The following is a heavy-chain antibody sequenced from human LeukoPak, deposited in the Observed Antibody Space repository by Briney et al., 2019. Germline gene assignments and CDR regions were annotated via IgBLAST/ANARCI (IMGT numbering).Heavy chain of an antibody. D-gene: IGHD2-2*01. J-gene: IGHJ4*02. V-gene: IGHV3-23*01. CDR2: ISGSGGST. Sequence: GGSLRLSCAASGFTFSSYAMSWVRQAPGKGLEWVSAISGSGGSTYYADSVKGRFTISRDNSKNTLYLQMNSLGAEDTAVYYCAKDGYCSSTSCYFPDYWGQGTLVTVSS. CDR3: AKDGYCSSTSCYFPDY. CDR1: GFTFSSYA.